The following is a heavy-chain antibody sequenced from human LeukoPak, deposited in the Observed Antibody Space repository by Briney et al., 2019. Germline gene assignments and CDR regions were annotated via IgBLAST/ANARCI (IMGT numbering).Heavy chain of an antibody. CDR1: GYTFTDYY. Sequence: GASVKVSCKASGYTFTDYYMHWVRQARGQGFEWMGWINPNDGDTNYAQKFQGRVTMTRDTSISTAHMEVSRLRSDGTAVYYCARANFLYCSSSTCLFDYWGQGTLVTVSS. J-gene: IGHJ4*02. CDR3: ARANFLYCSSSTCLFDY. CDR2: INPNDGDT. D-gene: IGHD2-2*01. V-gene: IGHV1-2*02.